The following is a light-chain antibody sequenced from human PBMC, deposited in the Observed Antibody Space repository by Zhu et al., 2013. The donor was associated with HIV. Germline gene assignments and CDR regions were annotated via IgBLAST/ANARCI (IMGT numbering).Light chain of an antibody. Sequence: QSALTQPASVSGSPGQSITISCTGTSSDVGGYNYVSWYQQYPGKAPKVMIYEVSNRPSGVSNRFSGSKSGNTASLTISGLQAEDEADYYCSSFTGSDISVFGTGTKVTVL. J-gene: IGLJ1*01. CDR2: EVS. CDR1: SSDVGGYNY. CDR3: SSFTGSDISV. V-gene: IGLV2-14*01.